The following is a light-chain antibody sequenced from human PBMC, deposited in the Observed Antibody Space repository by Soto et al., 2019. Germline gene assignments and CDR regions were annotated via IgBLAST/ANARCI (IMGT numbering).Light chain of an antibody. CDR1: SSDIGAGSE. CDR3: QSYDNSLSAYV. J-gene: IGLJ1*01. CDR2: GST. Sequence: QSVLTQPHSLSGAPGQRVTISCTGSSSDIGAGSEVHWYQQLPGTAPKLLIFGSTNRPSGVPDRFSGSKSATSASLAITGLQAEDEADYYCQSYDNSLSAYVFGTGTKLTVL. V-gene: IGLV1-40*01.